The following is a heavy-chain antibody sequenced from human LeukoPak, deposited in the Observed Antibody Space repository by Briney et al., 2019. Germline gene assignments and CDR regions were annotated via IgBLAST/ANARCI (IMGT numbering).Heavy chain of an antibody. D-gene: IGHD1-14*01. CDR3: TRDRSRAEDD. J-gene: IGHJ4*02. V-gene: IGHV3-7*01. CDR1: AFTFSGHW. CDR2: INQGGSDK. Sequence: TEGSLRLSCAASAFTFSGHWMSWVRQAPGKGLEWVANINQGGSDKYYVDSVKGRFTISRDNANNLLYLQMNSLRGEDTAVYYCTRDRSRAEDDWGQGTRVTVSS.